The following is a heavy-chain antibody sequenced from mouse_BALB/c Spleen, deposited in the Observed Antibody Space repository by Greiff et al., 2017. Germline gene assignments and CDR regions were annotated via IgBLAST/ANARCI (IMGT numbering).Heavy chain of an antibody. CDR1: GYSITSDYA. Sequence: VQLKESGPGLVKPSQSLTLTCTVTGYSITSDYAWNWIRQFPGNKLEWMGYISYSGSTSYNPSLKSRISITRDTSKNQFFLQLNSVTTEDTATYYCARRLRQGFDYWSQGTTLTVSS. D-gene: IGHD2-2*01. J-gene: IGHJ2*01. V-gene: IGHV3-2*02. CDR3: ARRLRQGFDY. CDR2: ISYSGST.